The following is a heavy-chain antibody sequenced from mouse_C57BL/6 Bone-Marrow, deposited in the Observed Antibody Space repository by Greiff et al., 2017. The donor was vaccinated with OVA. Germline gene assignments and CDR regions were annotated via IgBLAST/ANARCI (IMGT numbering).Heavy chain of an antibody. CDR1: GFTFSSYG. Sequence: EVQVVESGGDLVKPGGSLKLSCAASGFTFSSYGMSWVRQTPDKRLEWVATISSGGSYTYYPASVKGRFTISRDNAKNTLYLQMSSLKSEDTAMYYCARLRYSNYVAYWGQGTLVTVSA. CDR3: ARLRYSNYVAY. D-gene: IGHD2-5*01. V-gene: IGHV5-6*01. CDR2: ISSGGSYT. J-gene: IGHJ3*01.